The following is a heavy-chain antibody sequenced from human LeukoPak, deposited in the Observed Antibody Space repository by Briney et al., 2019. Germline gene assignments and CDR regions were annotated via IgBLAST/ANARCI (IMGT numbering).Heavy chain of an antibody. CDR1: GFIFSDYY. CDR2: ISSSGSII. D-gene: IGHD3-10*01. Sequence: PGGSLRLSCAASGFIFSDYYMTWIRQAPGKGLEWVSYISSSGSIIYYADSVKGRFTTSRDNSKNTLYLQMNSLRAEDTAVYYCAREAHGSGSYYPLDYWGQGTLVTVSS. J-gene: IGHJ4*02. V-gene: IGHV3-11*04. CDR3: AREAHGSGSYYPLDY.